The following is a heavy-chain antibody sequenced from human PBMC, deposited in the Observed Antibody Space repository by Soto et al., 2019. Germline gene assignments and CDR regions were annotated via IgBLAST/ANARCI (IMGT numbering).Heavy chain of an antibody. CDR1: GFTFSSYA. V-gene: IGHV3-23*01. Sequence: PGGSLRLSCAAAGFTFSSYAMSWVRQAPGKGLEWVSAISGSGVSTYYADSVKGRFTISRDNAKNTLSLQMNSLRAEDTAVYYCAREIYDDYDSSGFDHWGQGTLVTVSS. D-gene: IGHD3-22*01. CDR2: ISGSGVST. CDR3: AREIYDDYDSSGFDH. J-gene: IGHJ4*02.